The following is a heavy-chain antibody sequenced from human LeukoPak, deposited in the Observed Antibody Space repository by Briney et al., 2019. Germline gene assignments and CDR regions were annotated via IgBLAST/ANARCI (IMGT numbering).Heavy chain of an antibody. V-gene: IGHV3-7*05. CDR1: GFTFSNYW. D-gene: IGHD1-26*01. CDR3: AKDLGRYRNNFFDY. J-gene: IGHJ4*02. CDR2: IKQDESER. Sequence: PGGSLRLSCAASGFTFSNYWMSWVRQAPGKGLEWVANIKQDESERYYVDSVKGRFTISRDNAKNSLYLQMNSLRAEDTAVYYCAKDLGRYRNNFFDYWGQGNLVTVSS.